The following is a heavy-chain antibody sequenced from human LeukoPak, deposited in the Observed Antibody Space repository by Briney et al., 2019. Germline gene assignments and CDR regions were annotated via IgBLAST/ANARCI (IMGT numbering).Heavy chain of an antibody. Sequence: SETLSLTCTVSGDSISSYYWSWIRQPAGKGLEWIGRIYTSGSTNYNPSPKSRVTISVDTSKNQFSLKLSSVTAADTAVYYCARVGLSSGSYYYYYYYMDVWGKGTTVTVSS. CDR1: GDSISSYY. V-gene: IGHV4-4*07. J-gene: IGHJ6*03. CDR2: IYTSGST. CDR3: ARVGLSSGSYYYYYYYMDV. D-gene: IGHD1-26*01.